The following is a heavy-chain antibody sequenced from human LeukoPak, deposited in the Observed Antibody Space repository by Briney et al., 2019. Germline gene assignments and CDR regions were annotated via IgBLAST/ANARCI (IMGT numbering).Heavy chain of an antibody. CDR3: ARERGGYFDI. Sequence: PSETLSLTCTVSGDSSNYYWGWVRQPPGKGLEWIGSAYYSGSTYYNPSLKSRVTISVDTSKNQFSLKLSSVTAADTAVYYCARERGGYFDIWGQGTMVTVSS. J-gene: IGHJ3*02. CDR1: GDSSNYY. CDR2: AYYSGST. V-gene: IGHV4-39*07. D-gene: IGHD6-25*01.